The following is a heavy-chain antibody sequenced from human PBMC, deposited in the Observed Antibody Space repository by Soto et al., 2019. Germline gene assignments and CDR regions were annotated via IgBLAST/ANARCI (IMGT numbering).Heavy chain of an antibody. CDR3: ASGLDDSSGYFLDAFDI. CDR2: IIPIFGTA. V-gene: IGHV1-69*13. Sequence: GASVKVSCKASGGTFSSYAISWVRQAPGQGLEWMGGIIPIFGTANYAQKFQGRVTITADESTSTAYMELSSLRSEDTAVYYCASGLDDSSGYFLDAFDIWGQGTMVTGSS. CDR1: GGTFSSYA. J-gene: IGHJ3*02. D-gene: IGHD3-22*01.